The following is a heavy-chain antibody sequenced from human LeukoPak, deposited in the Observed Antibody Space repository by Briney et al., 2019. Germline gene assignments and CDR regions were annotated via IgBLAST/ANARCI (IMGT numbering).Heavy chain of an antibody. Sequence: GGSLRLSCAASGFTFSSYSMNWVRQAPGKGLEWVSSISSSSSYIYYADSVKGRFTISRDNAKNSLYLQMNSLRAEDTAVYYCARDKIGYYDILTGYFDVDYFDYWGQGTLVTVSS. CDR1: GFTFSSYS. D-gene: IGHD3-9*01. CDR2: ISSSSSYI. CDR3: ARDKIGYYDILTGYFDVDYFDY. V-gene: IGHV3-21*01. J-gene: IGHJ4*02.